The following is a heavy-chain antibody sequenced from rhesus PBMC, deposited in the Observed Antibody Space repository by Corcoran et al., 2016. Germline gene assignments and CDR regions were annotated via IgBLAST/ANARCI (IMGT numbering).Heavy chain of an antibody. Sequence: QVTLKESGPALVKPTQTLTLTCTFSGFSLSTSGMGVGWIRQPPGKALEWLASIYWDDDKYYSTSLKSRRTTPKDTSKNQVVLTMTNMDPVETATYYCARDPQYYCDYWGQGVLVTVSS. CDR3: ARDPQYYCDY. D-gene: IGHD3S6*01. CDR1: GFSLSTSGMG. V-gene: IGHV2S1*01. CDR2: IYWDDDK. J-gene: IGHJ4*01.